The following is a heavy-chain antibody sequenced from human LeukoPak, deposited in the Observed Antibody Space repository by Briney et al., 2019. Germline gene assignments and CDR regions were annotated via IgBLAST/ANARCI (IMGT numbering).Heavy chain of an antibody. CDR1: GGSINSGSYY. CDR3: ARGRREYSSSWYSGRIVWFDP. V-gene: IGHV4-61*02. D-gene: IGHD6-13*01. Sequence: SETLSLTCTVSGGSINSGSYYWSWIRQPAGKGLEWIGRIYTSGSTNYSPSLKSRVTISLDTSKNQFSLKLSSVTAADTAVYYCARGRREYSSSWYSGRIVWFDPWGQGTLVTVSS. J-gene: IGHJ5*02. CDR2: IYTSGST.